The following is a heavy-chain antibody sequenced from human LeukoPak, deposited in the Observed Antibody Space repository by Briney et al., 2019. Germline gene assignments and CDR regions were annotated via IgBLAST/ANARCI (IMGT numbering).Heavy chain of an antibody. CDR2: ISGSGRST. Sequence: PGGSLRLSCAASGFTFSSYWMHWVRQAPGKGLGWVSAISGSGRSTYYADSVKGRFTISRDNSKNTLYLQMNSLRAEDTAVYYCARSTGTTSYYYYGMDVWGQGTTVTVSS. CDR1: GFTFSSYW. V-gene: IGHV3-23*01. CDR3: ARSTGTTSYYYYGMDV. J-gene: IGHJ6*02. D-gene: IGHD1-1*01.